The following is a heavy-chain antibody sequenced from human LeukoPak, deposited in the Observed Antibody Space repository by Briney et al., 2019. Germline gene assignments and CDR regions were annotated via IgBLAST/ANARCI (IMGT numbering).Heavy chain of an antibody. V-gene: IGHV3-21*01. D-gene: IGHD7-27*01. CDR3: ARGGYKLGIRYFDY. CDR2: ISTSSSYI. Sequence: GGSLRLSCAASGFTFNIYTMNWVRQAPGKGLEWVSSISTSSSYIHYADSLQGRFTISRDNAKNSLYLQMNSLRGDDTAVYYCARGGYKLGIRYFDYWGQGTLVTVSS. J-gene: IGHJ4*02. CDR1: GFTFNIYT.